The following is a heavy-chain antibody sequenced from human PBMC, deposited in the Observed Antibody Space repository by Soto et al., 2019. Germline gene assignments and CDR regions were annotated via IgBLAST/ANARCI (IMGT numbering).Heavy chain of an antibody. J-gene: IGHJ5*02. CDR2: INPNSGGT. V-gene: IGHV1-2*02. Sequence: ASVKVSCKASGYTFTGYYMHWVRQAPGQGLEWMGWINPNSGGTNYAQKFQGRVTITADESTSTAYMELSSLRSDDTAVYYCARLLRLGELSSPWGQGTLVTVSS. CDR1: GYTFTGYY. CDR3: ARLLRLGELSSP. D-gene: IGHD3-16*02.